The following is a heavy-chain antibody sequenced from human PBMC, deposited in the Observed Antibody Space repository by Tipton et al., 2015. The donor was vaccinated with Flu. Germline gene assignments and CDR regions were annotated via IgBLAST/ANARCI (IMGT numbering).Heavy chain of an antibody. Sequence: TLSLTCAVYGGSFSGYYWSWIRQPPGKGLEWIGEINHSGSTNRNPSLKSRLTISVDKSKNQFSLRLSSVTAADTAVYYCARVSSADDYYYDGMDVWGQGITVTVSS. CDR1: GGSFSGYY. V-gene: IGHV4-34*01. CDR2: INHSGST. CDR3: ARVSSADDYYYDGMDV. J-gene: IGHJ6*02.